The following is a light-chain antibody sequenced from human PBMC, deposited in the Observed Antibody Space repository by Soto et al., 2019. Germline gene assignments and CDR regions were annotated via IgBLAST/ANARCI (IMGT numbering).Light chain of an antibody. CDR1: QSVGTD. J-gene: IGKJ5*01. CDR2: DAS. CDR3: QQYSDWPPST. Sequence: EIVMTQAPATLSVSPGERVTLSCRASQSVGTDLAWYQQKPGQAPRLLIYDASTGATGTPARFSGSGSGTEFALTISSLQSEDFAIYYCQQYSDWPPSTFGQGTRLEIK. V-gene: IGKV3-15*01.